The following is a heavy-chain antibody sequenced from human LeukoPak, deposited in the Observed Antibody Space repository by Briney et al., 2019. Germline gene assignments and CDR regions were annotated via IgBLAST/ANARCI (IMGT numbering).Heavy chain of an antibody. CDR3: ASPLLWGSYRTDY. CDR2: ISGSGGST. V-gene: IGHV3-23*01. Sequence: PGGSLRLSCAASGFTFSSYAMSWVRQAPGKGLEWVSAISGSGGSTYYEDSVKGRFTISRDNSKNTLYLQMNSLRAEDTAVYYCASPLLWGSYRTDYWGQGTLVTVSS. J-gene: IGHJ4*02. D-gene: IGHD3-16*02. CDR1: GFTFSSYA.